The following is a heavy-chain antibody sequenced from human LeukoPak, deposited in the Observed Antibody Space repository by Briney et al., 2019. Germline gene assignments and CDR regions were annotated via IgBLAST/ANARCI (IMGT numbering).Heavy chain of an antibody. V-gene: IGHV1-46*01. CDR2: ITPSGGST. CDR3: ARDNSVGDYAWWFDP. D-gene: IGHD1-26*01. J-gene: IGHJ5*02. CDR1: GYTFTNYY. Sequence: ASVKVSCKASGYTFTNYYMHWVRQAPGQGLEWLGLITPSGGSTWYAQKFQGRVTMTRDMSTSTDYMELSSLRSEDTAVYYCARDNSVGDYAWWFDPWGQGALVTVSS.